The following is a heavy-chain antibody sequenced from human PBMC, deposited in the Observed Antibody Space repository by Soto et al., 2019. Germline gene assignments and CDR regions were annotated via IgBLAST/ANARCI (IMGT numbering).Heavy chain of an antibody. D-gene: IGHD6-19*01. CDR2: INRSGGT. J-gene: IGHJ4*02. V-gene: IGHV4-34*01. CDR1: GGSFSGYY. CDR3: ARTYSSGWDY. Sequence: PSGTLSLTCAVSGGSFSGYYWSWIRQPPGKGLEWIGEINRSGGTNYNPSLKSRVTISVDTSKIQFSLKLSSVTAADTGVYYCARTYSSGWDYWGQGTLVTVSS.